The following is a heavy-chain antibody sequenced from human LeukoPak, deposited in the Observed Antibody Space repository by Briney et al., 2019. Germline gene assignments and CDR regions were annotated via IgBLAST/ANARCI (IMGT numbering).Heavy chain of an antibody. Sequence: SETLSLTSTVSGGSISSYYWNWIRQPPGKGLEWIGYIFYSGSSNYNPSLKSRVTMSVDTSKNQFSLSLNSVTAADTAVYYCARGRGWIAVAGPLLFDSWGQGTLVTVSS. V-gene: IGHV4-59*01. J-gene: IGHJ4*02. CDR1: GGSISSYY. D-gene: IGHD6-19*01. CDR3: ARGRGWIAVAGPLLFDS. CDR2: IFYSGSS.